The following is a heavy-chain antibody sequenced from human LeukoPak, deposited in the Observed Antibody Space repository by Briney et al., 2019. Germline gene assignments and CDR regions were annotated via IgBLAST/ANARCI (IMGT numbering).Heavy chain of an antibody. Sequence: PSQTLSLTCTVSGGSISSGGYYWRWIRQHPGKGLEWIGYIYYSGSTYYNPSLKSRVTISVDTSKNQFSLKLSSVTAADTAVYYCARVRYYYGSGNRFDPWGQGTLVTVSS. V-gene: IGHV4-31*03. D-gene: IGHD3-10*01. CDR1: GGSISSGGYY. CDR2: IYYSGST. CDR3: ARVRYYYGSGNRFDP. J-gene: IGHJ5*02.